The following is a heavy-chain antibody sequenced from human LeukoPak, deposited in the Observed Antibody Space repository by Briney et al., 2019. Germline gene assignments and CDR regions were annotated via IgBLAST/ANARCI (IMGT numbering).Heavy chain of an antibody. Sequence: KSSETLSLTCTVSGGSISSYYWSWIRQPPGKGLEWIGYIYYSGSTNYNPSLKSRVTISVDTSKNQFSLKLSSVTAADTAVYYCARGGAVAGFYGMDVWGQGTTVTVS. CDR3: ARGGAVAGFYGMDV. D-gene: IGHD6-19*01. V-gene: IGHV4-59*01. J-gene: IGHJ6*02. CDR2: IYYSGST. CDR1: GGSISSYY.